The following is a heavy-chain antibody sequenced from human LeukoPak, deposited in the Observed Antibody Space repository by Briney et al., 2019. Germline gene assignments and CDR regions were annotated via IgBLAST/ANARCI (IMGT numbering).Heavy chain of an antibody. CDR1: GVSISSYY. CDR3: ARLAAISGSDYPDD. CDR2: IFYSGNT. V-gene: IGHV4-59*08. D-gene: IGHD1-26*01. J-gene: IGHJ4*02. Sequence: SETLSLTCSVSGVSISSYYWSWIRQPPGKGLEWIGYIFYSGNTIYNPSLKSRVTISVDTSKNHFSLRLRSVTAADTAVYYCARLAAISGSDYPDDWGQGTLVTVSS.